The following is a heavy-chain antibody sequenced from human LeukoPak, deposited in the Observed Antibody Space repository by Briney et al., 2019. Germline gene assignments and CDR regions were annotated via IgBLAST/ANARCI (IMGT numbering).Heavy chain of an antibody. J-gene: IGHJ4*02. CDR2: IKPDGSGK. D-gene: IGHD6-13*01. V-gene: IGHV3-7*01. Sequence: GGSLRLSCAASGLTFSSYWMSWVRQAPGKGAEGVANIKPDGSGKYYVDSVKGRFTISRDNAENSLFLHMNSLRAEDTAVYYCARCAVAAAGDYWGRGTLVTVSS. CDR3: ARCAVAAAGDY. CDR1: GLTFSSYW.